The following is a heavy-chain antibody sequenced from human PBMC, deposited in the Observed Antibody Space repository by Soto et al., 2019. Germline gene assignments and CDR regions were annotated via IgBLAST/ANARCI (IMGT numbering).Heavy chain of an antibody. V-gene: IGHV1-2*04. CDR2: INPNSGGT. CDR3: ARSDILTGYSNGMDV. Sequence: ASVKVSCKASGYTFTGYYMHWVRQAPGQGLEWMGWINPNSGGTNYAQKFQGWVTMTRDTSISTAYMELGRLRSDDTAVYYCARSDILTGYSNGMDVWGQGTTVTVSS. D-gene: IGHD3-9*01. CDR1: GYTFTGYY. J-gene: IGHJ6*02.